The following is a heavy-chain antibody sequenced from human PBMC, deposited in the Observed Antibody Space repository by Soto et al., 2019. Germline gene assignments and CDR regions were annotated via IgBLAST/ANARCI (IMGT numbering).Heavy chain of an antibody. J-gene: IGHJ5*02. CDR3: ARPYDSSGYYSS. Sequence: QVQLQQWGAGLLKPSETLSLTCAVYGGSFSGYYWSWIRQPPGKGLEWIGEINHSGSTNYNPSLKSRVTISVDTSKSQFSLKLSSVTAADTAVYYCARPYDSSGYYSSWGQGTLVTVSS. V-gene: IGHV4-34*01. CDR2: INHSGST. CDR1: GGSFSGYY. D-gene: IGHD3-22*01.